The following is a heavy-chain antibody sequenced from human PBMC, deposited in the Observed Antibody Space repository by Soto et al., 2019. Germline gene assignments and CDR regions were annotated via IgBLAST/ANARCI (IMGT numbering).Heavy chain of an antibody. CDR2: IYYSGST. CDR3: AKAFSWSDYDAFDI. CDR1: GGSISSSSYY. Sequence: QLQLQESGPGLVKPSETLSLTCTVSGGSISSSSYYWGWIRQPPGKGLEWIGSIYYSGSTYYNPSLKSRVTISVDTSKNQFSLKLSSVTAADTAVYYCAKAFSWSDYDAFDIWGQGTMVTVSS. D-gene: IGHD6-13*01. V-gene: IGHV4-39*01. J-gene: IGHJ3*02.